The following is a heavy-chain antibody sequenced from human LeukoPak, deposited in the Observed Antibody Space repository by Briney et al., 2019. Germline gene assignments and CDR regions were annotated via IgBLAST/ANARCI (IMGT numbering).Heavy chain of an antibody. CDR3: ARDAAPVAAAGTGPFDY. CDR1: GYTFTSYY. V-gene: IGHV1-46*01. CDR2: INPGGGST. Sequence: GASVKVSCKASGYTFTSYYMHWVRQAPGQGLEWMGIINPGGGSTSYAQKFQGRVTMTRDMSTSTVYMELSSLRSEDTAVYYCARDAAPVAAAGTGPFDYWGQGTLVTVSS. D-gene: IGHD6-13*01. J-gene: IGHJ4*02.